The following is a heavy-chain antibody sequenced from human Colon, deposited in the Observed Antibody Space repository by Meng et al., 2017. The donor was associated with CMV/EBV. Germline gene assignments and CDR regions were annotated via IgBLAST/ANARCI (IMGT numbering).Heavy chain of an antibody. CDR1: GGSLIGANW. CDR3: ADPPAGL. CDR2: IFHSGAS. Sequence: TLTLHCVVSGGSLIGANWWNWVRQPPGGGLEWIGEIFHSGASNYNPSLKSRATISIDNSKNQFSLRLTSVTVADTAVYFCADPPAGLWGQGVLVTVSS. J-gene: IGHJ4*02. V-gene: IGHV4-4*01. D-gene: IGHD3-16*01.